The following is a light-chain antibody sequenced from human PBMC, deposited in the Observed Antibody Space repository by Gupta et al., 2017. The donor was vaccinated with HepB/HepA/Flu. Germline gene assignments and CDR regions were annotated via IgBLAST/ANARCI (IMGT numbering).Light chain of an antibody. V-gene: IGKV1-39*01. CDR2: AAS. CDR3: QQSDSTPRT. CDR1: QSISSY. Sequence: NHLTHHTSSLSASVGDRVTITCRASQSISSYLNWYQQKPGKAPKLLIYAASSLQSGVPSRFSGSGSGTDFTLTISSLQPEDFATYYCQQSDSTPRTFGQGTKVEIK. J-gene: IGKJ1*01.